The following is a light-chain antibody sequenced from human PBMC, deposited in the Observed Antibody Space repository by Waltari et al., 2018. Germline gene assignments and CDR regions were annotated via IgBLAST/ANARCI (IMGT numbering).Light chain of an antibody. V-gene: IGKV3-20*01. CDR3: QHYVRLPAT. CDR1: QSVSRD. Sequence: EIFLTQSPGPLSLSPGERATLCCRASQSVSRDLAWYQQKPGQAPRLLIYGASSRATGIPDRFSGSGSGTDFSLTISRLEPEDFAVYYCQHYVRLPATFGQGTKVEIK. CDR2: GAS. J-gene: IGKJ1*01.